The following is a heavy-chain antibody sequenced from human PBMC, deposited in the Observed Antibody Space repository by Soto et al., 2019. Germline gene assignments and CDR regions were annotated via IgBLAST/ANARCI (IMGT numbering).Heavy chain of an antibody. CDR2: IRNDIYDETT. J-gene: IGHJ4*02. V-gene: IGHV3-49*04. D-gene: IGHD5-12*01. CDR3: TRGSAGYNPYYFLY. CDR1: AFTFGDYA. Sequence: LRLSCAASAFTFGDYAINWVRQVPVKGLEWLGFIRNDIYDETTEYAASVKGRIIISRDDSKSMAYLQMDSLKTEDTGVYYCTRGSAGYNPYYFLYWGQGALVTVSS.